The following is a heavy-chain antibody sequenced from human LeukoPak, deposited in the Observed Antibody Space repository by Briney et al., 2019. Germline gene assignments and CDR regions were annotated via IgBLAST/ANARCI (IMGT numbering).Heavy chain of an antibody. CDR3: ARVPYSSGWYARRNWFDP. Sequence: SETLSLTCAVYGGSFSGYYWSWIRQPPGKGLEWIGEINHSGSTNYNPSLKSRVTISVDTSKNQFSLKLSSVTAADTAVYYCARVPYSSGWYARRNWFDPWGQGTLVTVSS. J-gene: IGHJ5*02. V-gene: IGHV4-34*01. CDR1: GGSFSGYY. CDR2: INHSGST. D-gene: IGHD6-19*01.